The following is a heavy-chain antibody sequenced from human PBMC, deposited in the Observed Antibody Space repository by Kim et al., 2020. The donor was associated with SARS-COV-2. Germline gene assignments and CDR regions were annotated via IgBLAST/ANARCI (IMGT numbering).Heavy chain of an antibody. D-gene: IGHD5-18*01. CDR2: VNPSDGAT. CDR3: ARSGARYSYGFGLDP. Sequence: ASVKVSCKASGYTFTAHYLHWVRQAPGQGLEWMGVVNPSDGATTYAQRFQGSVTMTRDTSTSTVYLEMNSLRSEDTAVFYCARSGARYSYGFGLDPWGQGTLVTVSS. CDR1: GYTFTAHY. J-gene: IGHJ5*02. V-gene: IGHV1-46*01.